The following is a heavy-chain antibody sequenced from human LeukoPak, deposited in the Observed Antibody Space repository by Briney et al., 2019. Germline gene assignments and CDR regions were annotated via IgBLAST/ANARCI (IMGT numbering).Heavy chain of an antibody. CDR3: AKSDWFDP. CDR2: IRYDGSSA. V-gene: IGHV3-74*01. Sequence: GESLRLSCATSGFTFKNYWMSWLRHAPGKGLVWVSRIRYDGSSATYAESVKGRFTISRDNARNTLYLQMNSLRVDDTGVYYCAKSDWFDPCGQGILVTVSS. CDR1: GFTFKNYW. J-gene: IGHJ5*02.